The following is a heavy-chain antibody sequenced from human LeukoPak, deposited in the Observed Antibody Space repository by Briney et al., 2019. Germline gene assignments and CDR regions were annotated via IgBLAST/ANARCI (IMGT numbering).Heavy chain of an antibody. J-gene: IGHJ4*02. CDR2: IKQDGSEK. CDR1: GFTFSSYW. D-gene: IGHD2-2*02. Sequence: GGSLRLSCAASGFTFSSYWMNWVRQAPGKGLEWVANIKQDGSEKNYMDSVKGRFTISRDNAKNSLYLQMNSLRAEDTAVYYCARAYLIDYWGQGILVTVSS. V-gene: IGHV3-7*04. CDR3: ARAYLIDY.